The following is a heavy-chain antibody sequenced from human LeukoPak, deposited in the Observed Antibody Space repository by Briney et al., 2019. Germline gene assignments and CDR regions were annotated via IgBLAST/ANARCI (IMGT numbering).Heavy chain of an antibody. CDR1: GFTFTSFW. V-gene: IGHV3-7*01. CDR3: ARDLPISGGPGMDV. J-gene: IGHJ6*02. Sequence: GGSLRLSCAASGFTFTSFWMSWVRQAPGKGLEWVANIKQDGSEKYYVDSVKGRFTFSRDNAKNSLYLQMNSLRAEDTAVYYCARDLPISGGPGMDVWGQGTTVTVSS. CDR2: IKQDGSEK. D-gene: IGHD1-26*01.